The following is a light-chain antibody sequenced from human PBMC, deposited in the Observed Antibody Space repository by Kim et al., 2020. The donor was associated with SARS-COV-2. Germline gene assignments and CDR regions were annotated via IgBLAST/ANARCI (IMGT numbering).Light chain of an antibody. CDR1: SLRSYY. Sequence: SSELTQDPAVSVALGQTVRITCQGDSLRSYYASWYQQKPGQAPVLVIYGKNNRPSGIPDRFSGSSSGNTASLTITGAQAEDEADYYCNSRDSSGTGTGFGGGTQLTVL. V-gene: IGLV3-19*01. J-gene: IGLJ3*02. CDR2: GKN. CDR3: NSRDSSGTGTG.